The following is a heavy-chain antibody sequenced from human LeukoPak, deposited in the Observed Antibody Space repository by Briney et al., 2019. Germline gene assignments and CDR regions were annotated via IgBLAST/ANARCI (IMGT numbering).Heavy chain of an antibody. CDR3: ASSIVATITSFDY. D-gene: IGHD5-12*01. CDR2: IYYSGST. J-gene: IGHJ4*02. CDR1: GGSISSGDYY. V-gene: IGHV4-30-4*01. Sequence: SETLSLTCTVSGGSISSGDYYWSWIRQPPGKGLEWIGYIYYSGSTYYNPSLKSRVTISVDTSKNQFSLKLSSVTAADTAVYYCASSIVATITSFDYWGQGTLVTVSS.